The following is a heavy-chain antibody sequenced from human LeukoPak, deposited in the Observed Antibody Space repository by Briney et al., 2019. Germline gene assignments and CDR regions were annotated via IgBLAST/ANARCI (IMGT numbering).Heavy chain of an antibody. J-gene: IGHJ4*02. CDR2: INAGNANT. D-gene: IGHD6-13*01. CDR1: GYTFTNYA. V-gene: IGHV1-3*03. CDR3: ARGAGRVTGIAAAGTGSRVDY. Sequence: ASVKVSCKASGYTFTNYAIHWVRQAPGQRLEWMGWINAGNANTKYSQEFQGRVTITRDTSASTAYMELSSLRSEDMAVYYCARGAGRVTGIAAAGTGSRVDYWGQGTLVTVSS.